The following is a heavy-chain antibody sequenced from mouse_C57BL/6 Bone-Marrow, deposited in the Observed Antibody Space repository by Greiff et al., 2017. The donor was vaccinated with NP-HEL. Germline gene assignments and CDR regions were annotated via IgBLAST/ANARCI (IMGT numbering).Heavy chain of an antibody. J-gene: IGHJ1*03. CDR2: IYPRDGST. D-gene: IGHD1-1*01. Sequence: VQLQQSDAELVKPGASVKISCKVSGYTFTDHTIHWMKQRPEPGLEWIGYIYPRDGSTKYNEKFKGKATLTADKSSSTAYMQLNSLTAEDSAVYFCHIITTVVAHWYFDVWGTGTTVTVSS. CDR1: GYTFTDHT. CDR3: HIITTVVAHWYFDV. V-gene: IGHV1-78*01.